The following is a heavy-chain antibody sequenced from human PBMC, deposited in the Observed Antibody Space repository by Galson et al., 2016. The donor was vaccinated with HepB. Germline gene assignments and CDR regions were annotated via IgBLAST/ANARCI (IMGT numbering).Heavy chain of an antibody. J-gene: IGHJ6*01. Sequence: QSGAEVKKPGESLKISCKASGSRFLSYWIGWVRQMPGKGLEWMGIIYPGDSDTRYSPSFQGQVNMSVDKSINIAYLQWSSLKASDTAMYYCARLYGSETEGMDVWGQGTTVTVSS. V-gene: IGHV5-51*01. CDR3: ARLYGSETEGMDV. CDR1: GSRFLSYW. D-gene: IGHD2-8*01. CDR2: IYPGDSDT.